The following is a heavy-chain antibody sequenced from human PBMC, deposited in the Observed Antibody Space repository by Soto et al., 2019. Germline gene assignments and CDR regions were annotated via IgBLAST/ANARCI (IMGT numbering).Heavy chain of an antibody. Sequence: EVQLVESGGGLVQPGGSLRLSCVASEFTFSNYWMHWVRQAPGKGLEWVSRTNGDGSTTNYADSVKRRFTISKDNAKNMVYLQMNSLRVEDKAVYYCARDNWNSYWGQGTLVTVSS. CDR2: TNGDGSTT. D-gene: IGHD1-7*01. J-gene: IGHJ4*02. V-gene: IGHV3-74*01. CDR3: ARDNWNSY. CDR1: EFTFSNYW.